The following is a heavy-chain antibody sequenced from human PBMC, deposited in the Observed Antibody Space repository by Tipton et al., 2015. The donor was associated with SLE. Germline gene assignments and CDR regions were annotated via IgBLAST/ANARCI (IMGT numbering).Heavy chain of an antibody. CDR3: AKASRGQYESWSGHFDE. CDR2: IYGDGSST. Sequence: GSLRLSCAASGFTFSSYAMNWVRQAPGKGLEWVSGIYGDGSSTYYADSVRGRFTISRDNSKNTLYLQMHSLRAEDTAVYYCAKASRGQYESWSGHFDEWGRGTLVTVSS. J-gene: IGHJ4*02. CDR1: GFTFSSYA. V-gene: IGHV3-23*03. D-gene: IGHD3-3*01.